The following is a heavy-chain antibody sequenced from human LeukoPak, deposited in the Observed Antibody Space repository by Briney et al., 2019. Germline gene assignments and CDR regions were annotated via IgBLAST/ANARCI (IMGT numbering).Heavy chain of an antibody. D-gene: IGHD6-6*01. CDR2: ISSSGSTI. J-gene: IGHJ4*02. CDR1: GFTFIDYY. V-gene: IGHV3-11*04. CDR3: ARASRGLYSSLSDY. Sequence: GGSLRLSCAASGFTFIDYYMSWIRHAPGKGREWVSYISSSGSTIYHADCVKGRFTISRQNAKNSLSWHVDSLRPGHRVVYHCARASRGLYSSLSDYWGQGTLVTVSS.